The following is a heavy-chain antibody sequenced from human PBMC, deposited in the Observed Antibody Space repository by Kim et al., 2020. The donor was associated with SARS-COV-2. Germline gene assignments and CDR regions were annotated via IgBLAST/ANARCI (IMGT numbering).Heavy chain of an antibody. CDR3: AREGYGDYENYYYGMDV. V-gene: IGHV1-2*02. CDR1: GYTFTGYY. J-gene: IGHJ6*02. Sequence: ASVKVSCKASGYTFTGYYMHWVRQAPGQGLEWMGWINPNSGGTNYAQKFQGRVTMTRDTSISTAYMELSRLRSDDTAVYYCAREGYGDYENYYYGMDVWGQGTTVTVSS. D-gene: IGHD4-17*01. CDR2: INPNSGGT.